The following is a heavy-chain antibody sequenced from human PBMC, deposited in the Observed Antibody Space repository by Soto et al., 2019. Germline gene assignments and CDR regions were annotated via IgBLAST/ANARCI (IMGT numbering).Heavy chain of an antibody. J-gene: IGHJ4*02. V-gene: IGHV3-48*02. Sequence: VGSLRLSCVASGFSFSNYNMNWVRQAPGKGLEWVSYITDSSDTVHYADSVRSRFTISRDNAGSSLYLQMNSLRDEDTAVYFCARDFGHGYYLDYWGRGTLVTVSS. CDR1: GFSFSNYN. CDR3: ARDFGHGYYLDY. CDR2: ITDSSDTV. D-gene: IGHD3-3*01.